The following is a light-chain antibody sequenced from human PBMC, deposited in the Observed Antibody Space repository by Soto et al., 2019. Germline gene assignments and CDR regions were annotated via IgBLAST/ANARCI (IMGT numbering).Light chain of an antibody. J-gene: IGKJ1*01. Sequence: DIQLTQSPSALFASVRDRVTITCRASQPIDTYLHWYQQKPGKVPNLLISRASNLQSGVPSRFSGGGSGTHFTLTISGLQPEDFATYYCQQSFTSPPTFGQGTTVEIK. V-gene: IGKV1-39*01. CDR2: RAS. CDR1: QPIDTY. CDR3: QQSFTSPPT.